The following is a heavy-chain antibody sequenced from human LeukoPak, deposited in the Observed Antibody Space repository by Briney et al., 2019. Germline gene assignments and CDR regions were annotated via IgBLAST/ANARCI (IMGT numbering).Heavy chain of an antibody. Sequence: SVKVSCKASGGTFSTFGISWVRQAPGQGLEWMGGIIPMSGTVNNAQKFQGRVTITADKSTGTAYMELSSLRSEDTAVYYCARDLCTAMVYWGQGTLVTVSS. J-gene: IGHJ4*02. CDR1: GGTFSTFG. CDR2: IIPMSGTV. CDR3: ARDLCTAMVY. V-gene: IGHV1-69*06. D-gene: IGHD5-18*01.